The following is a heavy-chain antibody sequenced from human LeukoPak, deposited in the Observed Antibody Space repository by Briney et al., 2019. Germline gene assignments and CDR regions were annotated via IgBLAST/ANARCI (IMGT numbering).Heavy chain of an antibody. V-gene: IGHV4-59*01. CDR1: GGSISSYY. D-gene: IGHD6-13*01. J-gene: IGHJ4*02. Sequence: PSETLSLTCTVSGGSISSYYWSWLRQPPGKGLEWIGYIYYSGSTNYTPSLKSRVTISVDTSKNQFSLKLSSVTAADTAVYYCARVRGQYSSSWYYFDYWGQGTLVTVSS. CDR2: IYYSGST. CDR3: ARVRGQYSSSWYYFDY.